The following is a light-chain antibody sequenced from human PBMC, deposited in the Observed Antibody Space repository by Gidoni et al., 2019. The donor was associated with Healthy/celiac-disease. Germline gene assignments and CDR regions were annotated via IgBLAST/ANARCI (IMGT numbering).Light chain of an antibody. J-gene: IGKJ4*01. Sequence: DIQMTQSPSTLSASVGDRVTITCRASQSISSWLAGYQQKPGKAPKLLIYKASSLESGVPSRFSSSGSATEYTLNISSLQPDDFSTYYCQQYNSYSPRTFGGGTKVEIK. CDR3: QQYNSYSPRT. CDR1: QSISSW. V-gene: IGKV1-5*03. CDR2: KAS.